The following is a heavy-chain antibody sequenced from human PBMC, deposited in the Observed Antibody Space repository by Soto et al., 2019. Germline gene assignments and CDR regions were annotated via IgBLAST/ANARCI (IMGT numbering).Heavy chain of an antibody. J-gene: IGHJ6*02. CDR2: FSPMFGSP. CDR3: VRDERLLYTESSFVMDV. D-gene: IGHD2-8*01. V-gene: IGHV1-69*01. CDR1: GGTFRSYV. Sequence: QVHLVQSGAEVKKPGSSVKVSCKASGGTFRSYVISWVRQAPGEGLEWMGSFSPMFGSPNYAQKFRGRMTITADESTNTAYMELSSLRSEDTAVYYCVRDERLLYTESSFVMDVWGQGTTVTVS.